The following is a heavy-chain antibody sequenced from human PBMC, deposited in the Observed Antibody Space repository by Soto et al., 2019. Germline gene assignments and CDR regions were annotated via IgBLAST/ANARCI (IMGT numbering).Heavy chain of an antibody. Sequence: GWSLRLSCASSGFPFISYSMSWVRQVPGKGLEWVSTFSGSGGNIYYGESVKGRFTISRDDPKNTLYLDMNSLRVEDTAVYYCAKDPPWTVGPLAMDVWGQGTTVTVSS. CDR3: AKDPPWTVGPLAMDV. CDR1: GFPFISYS. V-gene: IGHV3-23*01. J-gene: IGHJ6*02. D-gene: IGHD2-2*01. CDR2: FSGSGGNI.